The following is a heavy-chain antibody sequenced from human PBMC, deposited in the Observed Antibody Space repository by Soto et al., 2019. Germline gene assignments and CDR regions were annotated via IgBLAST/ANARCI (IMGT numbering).Heavy chain of an antibody. CDR3: ASRGLRFLEWLSNYGMDV. CDR1: GGSISSSSYY. J-gene: IGHJ6*02. D-gene: IGHD3-3*01. CDR2: IYYSGST. Sequence: SETLSLTCTVSGGSISSSSYYWGWIRQPSGKGLEWIGSIYYSGSTYYNPSLKSRVTISVDTSKNQFSLKLSSVTAADTAVYYCASRGLRFLEWLSNYGMDVWGQGTTVTVSS. V-gene: IGHV4-39*01.